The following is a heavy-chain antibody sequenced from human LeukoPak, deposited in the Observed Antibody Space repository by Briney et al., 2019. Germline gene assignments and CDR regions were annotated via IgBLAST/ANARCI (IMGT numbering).Heavy chain of an antibody. J-gene: IGHJ3*02. CDR3: ARDVSGFWESPRRTAFDI. CDR2: IYYSGST. V-gene: IGHV4-31*03. Sequence: SQTLSLTCTVSGGSISSGGYYWSWIRQHPGKGLEWIGYIYYSGSTYYNPSLKSRVTISVDTSKNQFSLKLSSVTAADTAVYYCARDVSGFWESPRRTAFDIWGQGTMVTVSS. D-gene: IGHD3-3*01. CDR1: GGSISSGGYY.